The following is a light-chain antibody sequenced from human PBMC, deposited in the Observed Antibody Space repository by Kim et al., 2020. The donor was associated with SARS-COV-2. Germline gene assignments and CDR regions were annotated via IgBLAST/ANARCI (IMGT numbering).Light chain of an antibody. J-gene: IGKJ4*01. V-gene: IGKV3-15*01. CDR2: GAS. Sequence: VSPGERATLACRASQSVSSNLAWYQQKPGQAPRLLIYGASTRATGIPATFSSSGSGTEFTLTISSLQPEDFAVYYCQQYNNWPLPFGGGTKVDIK. CDR1: QSVSSN. CDR3: QQYNNWPLP.